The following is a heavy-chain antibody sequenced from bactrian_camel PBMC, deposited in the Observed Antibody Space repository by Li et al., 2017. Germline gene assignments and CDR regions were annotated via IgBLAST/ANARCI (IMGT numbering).Heavy chain of an antibody. Sequence: HVQLVESGGGSVQAGGSLRLSCAASGYTSSIVWLAWLRQAPGEEREWVSFSDKGQGTTWYRDSVKGRFTISRDNAKATVYLRMNSLQPDDTAMYYCAAGYPSTYGDRWLNPVAYNSWGQGTQVTVS. D-gene: IGHD6*01. V-gene: IGHV3S1*01. CDR3: AAGYPSTYGDRWLNPVAYNS. CDR1: GYTSSIVW. CDR2: SDKGQGTT. J-gene: IGHJ6*01.